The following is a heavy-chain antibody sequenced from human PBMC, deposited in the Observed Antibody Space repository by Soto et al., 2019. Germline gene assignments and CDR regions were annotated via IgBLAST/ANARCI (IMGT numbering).Heavy chain of an antibody. V-gene: IGHV3-23*01. CDR1: GFTFSSYA. CDR3: ANRRGAGGQVDY. J-gene: IGHJ4*02. D-gene: IGHD2-15*01. Sequence: DVQLLESGGGLVQPEGSLRLSCAASGFTFSSYAMGWVRQGPGKGLEWVSVVSIGGSTHYADSVGCRFTISRDYSKNTLSLQMNSLTAEDTAVYFCANRRGAGGQVDYWGQGALVTVSS. CDR2: VSIGGST.